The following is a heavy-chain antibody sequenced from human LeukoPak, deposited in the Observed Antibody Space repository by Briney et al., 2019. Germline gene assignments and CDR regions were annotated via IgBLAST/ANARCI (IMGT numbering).Heavy chain of an antibody. CDR1: GASMSSNY. V-gene: IGHV4-4*09. CDR2: IYHSRNT. CDR3: ASTRRAAVAGRFDS. D-gene: IGHD6-19*01. J-gene: IGHJ4*02. Sequence: SETLSLTCNVSGASMSSNYWSWIRQPPGKGLEWIGYIYHSRNTNYSPSLESRVTMSVDESKNQFSLRVDFVSAADTAVYYCASTRRAAVAGRFDSWGQGTLVTVSS.